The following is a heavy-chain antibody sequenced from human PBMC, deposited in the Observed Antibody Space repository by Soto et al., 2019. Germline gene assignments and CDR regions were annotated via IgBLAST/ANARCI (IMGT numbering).Heavy chain of an antibody. Sequence: GASVKVSCKASGGTFSSYAISWVRQAPGQGLEWMGGIIPIFGTANYAQKFQGRVTITADESTSTAYMELSSLRSEDTAVYYCARVKTGYYDSSGYFDPKWFDPWGQGTLVTVSS. V-gene: IGHV1-69*13. CDR1: GGTFSSYA. CDR2: IIPIFGTA. D-gene: IGHD3-22*01. J-gene: IGHJ5*02. CDR3: ARVKTGYYDSSGYFDPKWFDP.